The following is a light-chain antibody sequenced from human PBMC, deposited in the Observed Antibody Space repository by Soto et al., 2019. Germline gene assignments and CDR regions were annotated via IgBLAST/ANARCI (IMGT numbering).Light chain of an antibody. J-gene: IGKJ4*01. V-gene: IGKV3-20*01. Sequence: EIVLTQSPATLSLSPGERATLSCRASQTISNTFLAWYQQRPGQAPRLLIYGASGRAAGIPDRFSGSGSGTDFTLSIGRLEPEDFAVYYCQQDGVSPTFGGGTKVEIK. CDR2: GAS. CDR3: QQDGVSPT. CDR1: QTISNTF.